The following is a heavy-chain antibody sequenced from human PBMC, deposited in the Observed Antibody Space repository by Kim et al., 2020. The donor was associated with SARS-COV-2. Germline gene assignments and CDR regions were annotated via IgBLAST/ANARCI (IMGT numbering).Heavy chain of an antibody. CDR3: ARVDGSGSSFDY. CDR1: GYSISSGYY. J-gene: IGHJ4*02. CDR2: IYHSGST. Sequence: SETLSLTCTVSGYSISSGYYWGWIRQPPGKGLEWIGSIYHSGSTYYNPSLKSRVTISVDTSKNQFSLKLSSVTAADTAVYYCARVDGSGSSFDYWGQGT. D-gene: IGHD3-10*01. V-gene: IGHV4-38-2*02.